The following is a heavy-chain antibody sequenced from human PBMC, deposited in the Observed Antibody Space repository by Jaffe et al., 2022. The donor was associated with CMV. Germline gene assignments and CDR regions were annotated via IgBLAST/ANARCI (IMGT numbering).Heavy chain of an antibody. CDR1: GYTFAQYA. D-gene: IGHD1-20*01. CDR2: IIAANAMT. V-gene: IGHV1-3*01. Sequence: QVQLVQSGAEVKKPGASVKVSCEASGYTFAQYAVHWVRQAPGQRLEWMGWIIAANAMTYYSQTFQGRVTITWDTTANTAYMELNSLTSEDTAVYYCAREKVGGGYNEDCDYWGQGTLVTVSS. J-gene: IGHJ4*02. CDR3: AREKVGGGYNEDCDY.